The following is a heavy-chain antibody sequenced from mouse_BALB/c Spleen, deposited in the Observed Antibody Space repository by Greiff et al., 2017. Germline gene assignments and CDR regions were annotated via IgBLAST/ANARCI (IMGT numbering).Heavy chain of an antibody. CDR3: ATIYYDYDVDY. CDR1: GYTFTSYT. Sequence: VQLQQSAAELARPGASVKMSCKASGYTFTSYTMHWVKQRPGQGLEWIGYINPSSGYTEYNQKFKDKTTLTADKSSSTAYMQLSSLTSEDSAVYYCATIYYDYDVDYWGQGTSVTVSS. V-gene: IGHV1-4*02. D-gene: IGHD2-4*01. J-gene: IGHJ4*01. CDR2: INPSSGYT.